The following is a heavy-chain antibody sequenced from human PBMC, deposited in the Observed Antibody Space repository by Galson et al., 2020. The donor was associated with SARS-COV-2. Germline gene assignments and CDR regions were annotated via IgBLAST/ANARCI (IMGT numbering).Heavy chain of an antibody. Sequence: SETLSLTCAVYGGSFSGYYWSWIRQPPGKGLEWIGEINHSGSTNYNPSLKSRVTISVDTSKNQFSLKLSSVTAADTAVYYCARGQGYSYGYQGLRCYYMGGWGKGTTVTVSS. CDR1: GGSFSGYY. CDR2: INHSGST. J-gene: IGHJ6*03. CDR3: ARGQGYSYGYQGLRCYYMGG. V-gene: IGHV4-34*01. D-gene: IGHD5-18*01.